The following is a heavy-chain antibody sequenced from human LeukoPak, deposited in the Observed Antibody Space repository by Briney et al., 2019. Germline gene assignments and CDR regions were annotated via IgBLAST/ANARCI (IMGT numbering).Heavy chain of an antibody. CDR1: GYTFTCSY. CDR2: INPNSGGT. D-gene: IGHD3-10*01. Sequence: GASVKVSCKASGYTFTCSYMHWVRHAPGQGLEWMGWINPNSGGTNYAQKFQGRVTMTRDTSISTAYMELSRLRSDDTAVYYCARGRSGSRGWFDPWGQGTLVTVSS. V-gene: IGHV1-2*02. J-gene: IGHJ5*02. CDR3: ARGRSGSRGWFDP.